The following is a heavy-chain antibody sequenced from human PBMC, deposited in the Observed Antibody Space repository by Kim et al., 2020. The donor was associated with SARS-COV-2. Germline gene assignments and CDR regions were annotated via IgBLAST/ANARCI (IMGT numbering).Heavy chain of an antibody. CDR3: VRVLGSGRGDDY. Sequence: GGSLRLSCAASGFTFRSYSMHWVRQTPEKGLVWVSEINTDGSDTKYADSVKGRFTISRDNAKDTLYLQVNSLRAEDTAVYYCVRVLGSGRGDDYWGQGTLVTVSS. J-gene: IGHJ4*02. CDR1: GFTFRSYS. CDR2: INTDGSDT. D-gene: IGHD3-10*01. V-gene: IGHV3-74*03.